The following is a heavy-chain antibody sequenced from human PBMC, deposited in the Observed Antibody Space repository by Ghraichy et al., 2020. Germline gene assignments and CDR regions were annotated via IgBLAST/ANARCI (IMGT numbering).Heavy chain of an antibody. CDR2: IYYSGST. J-gene: IGHJ5*02. CDR1: GGSISSSSYY. Sequence: SETLSLTCTVSGGSISSSSYYWGWIRQPPGKGLEWIGSIYYSGSTYYNPSLKSRVTISVDTSKNQFSLKLSSVTAADTAVYYCARLRDTAMVNSWWFDPWGQGTLVTVSS. V-gene: IGHV4-39*01. CDR3: ARLRDTAMVNSWWFDP. D-gene: IGHD5-18*01.